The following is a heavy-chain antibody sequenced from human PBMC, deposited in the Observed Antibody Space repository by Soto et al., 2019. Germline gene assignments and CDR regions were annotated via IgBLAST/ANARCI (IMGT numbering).Heavy chain of an antibody. CDR2: ISSSSSTI. CDR1: GFTFSSYS. CDR3: ARVGIYGDYYYGMDV. Sequence: EVQLVESGGGLVQPGGSLRLSCAASGFTFSSYSMNWVRQAPGKGLEWVAYISSSSSTIYYADSVKGRFTISRDNAKNSLYLQMNSLRDEDTAVYYCARVGIYGDYYYGMDVWGQGTTVTVSS. V-gene: IGHV3-48*02. D-gene: IGHD4-17*01. J-gene: IGHJ6*02.